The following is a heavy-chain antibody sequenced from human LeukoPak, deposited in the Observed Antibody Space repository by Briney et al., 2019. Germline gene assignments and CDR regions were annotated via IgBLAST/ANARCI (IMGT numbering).Heavy chain of an antibody. CDR2: IYYSGST. J-gene: IGHJ3*02. Sequence: SETLSLTCTVSGGSISSYYWSWIRQPPGKGLEWIGYIYYSGSTNYNPFLKSRVTISVDTSKNQFSLKLSSVTAADTAVYYCASVGSYYYDSSGPSNAFDIWGQGTMVTVSS. CDR1: GGSISSYY. CDR3: ASVGSYYYDSSGPSNAFDI. V-gene: IGHV4-59*01. D-gene: IGHD3-22*01.